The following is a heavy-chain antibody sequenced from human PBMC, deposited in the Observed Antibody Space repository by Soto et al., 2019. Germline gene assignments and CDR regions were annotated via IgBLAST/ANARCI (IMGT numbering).Heavy chain of an antibody. CDR3: ARSPPVANPFDY. CDR2: INSDGSST. V-gene: IGHV3-74*01. J-gene: IGHJ4*02. D-gene: IGHD5-12*01. Sequence: PGGSLRLPCAASGFTFSSHWMHWVRQAPGKGLVWVSRINSDGSSTSYADSVKGRFTISRDNAKNTLYLQMNSLRAEDTAVYYCARSPPVANPFDYWGQGTLVTVSS. CDR1: GFTFSSHW.